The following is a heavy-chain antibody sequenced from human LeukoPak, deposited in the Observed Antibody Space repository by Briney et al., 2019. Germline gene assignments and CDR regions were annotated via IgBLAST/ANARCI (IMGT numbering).Heavy chain of an antibody. CDR2: ISGSSSYI. Sequence: GGSLRLSCAASGFTFSSYSVNWVRQAPGKGLEWVSFISGSSSYIYCAESVKGRFTISRDNAKNSLYLQMNSLRAEDTAVYYCARDGSYHYWGQGTLVTVSS. V-gene: IGHV3-21*01. CDR3: ARDGSYHY. CDR1: GFTFSSYS. D-gene: IGHD3-10*01. J-gene: IGHJ4*02.